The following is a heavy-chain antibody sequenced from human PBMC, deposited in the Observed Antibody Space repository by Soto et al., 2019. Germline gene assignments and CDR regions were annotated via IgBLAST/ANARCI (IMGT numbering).Heavy chain of an antibody. J-gene: IGHJ6*02. Sequence: GESLKISCMGSGYKVSTWHNFTSYWIAWVRQMPGEGLEWMGIIYPGDSDTRYSPSFQGQVTISADKSISTAYLQWSSLKASDTAMYYCARRYGVPSAGMDVWGQGTTVTVSS. CDR1: GYKVSTWHNFTSYW. CDR3: ARRYGVPSAGMDV. V-gene: IGHV5-51*01. D-gene: IGHD4-17*01. CDR2: IYPGDSDT.